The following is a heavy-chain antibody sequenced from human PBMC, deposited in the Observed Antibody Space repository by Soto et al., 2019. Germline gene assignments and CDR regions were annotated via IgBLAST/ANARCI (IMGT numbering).Heavy chain of an antibody. J-gene: IGHJ3*02. CDR2: IYYSGST. CDR3: ARDRGYSSGWYVGAFDI. V-gene: IGHV4-59*01. D-gene: IGHD6-19*01. CDR1: GGSISSYY. Sequence: SETLSLTCTVSGGSISSYYWSWIRQPPGKGLEWIGYIYYSGSTNYNPSLKSRVTISVDTSKNQFSLKLSSVTAADTAVYYCARDRGYSSGWYVGAFDIWGQGTMVTVSS.